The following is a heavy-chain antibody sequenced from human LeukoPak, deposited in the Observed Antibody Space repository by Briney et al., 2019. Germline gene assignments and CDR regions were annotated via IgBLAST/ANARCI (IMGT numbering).Heavy chain of an antibody. CDR3: ARDRERYYDILTDLYYGMDV. Sequence: ASVKVSCKASGGTFSSYAISWVRQAPGQGLEWMGGIIPIFGTANYAQKFQGRVTITADESTSTAYMELSSLRSEDTAVYYCARDRERYYDILTDLYYGMDVWGQGTTVTVSS. D-gene: IGHD3-9*01. CDR1: GGTFSSYA. V-gene: IGHV1-69*13. J-gene: IGHJ6*02. CDR2: IIPIFGTA.